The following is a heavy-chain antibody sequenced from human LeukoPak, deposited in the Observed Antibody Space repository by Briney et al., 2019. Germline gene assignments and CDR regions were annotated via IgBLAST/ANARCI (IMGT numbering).Heavy chain of an antibody. CDR1: GGSISSFY. V-gene: IGHV4-59*01. J-gene: IGHJ4*02. CDR3: AATNKRDYGDTNLDY. Sequence: PSETLSLTCTVSGGSISSFYWSWIRQPPGKGLEWIGYMYNRGNTNYNPSLKSRVTISEDTSQNQLSLQLRSVTAADTAVYYCAATNKRDYGDTNLDYWGQGTLVTVSS. D-gene: IGHD4-17*01. CDR2: MYNRGNT.